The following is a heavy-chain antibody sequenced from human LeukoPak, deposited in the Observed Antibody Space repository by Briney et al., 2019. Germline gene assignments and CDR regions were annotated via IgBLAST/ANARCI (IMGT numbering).Heavy chain of an antibody. V-gene: IGHV3-23*01. J-gene: IGHJ2*01. Sequence: GGSLRLSCAASGFTFSMYGMGWVRQAPGKGLEWVSSIRHNDGTSTWYADSVKGRFTISRDNSKNTVYLQMNSLRAEDTAVYYCAKEGAEAPTDWYFDLWGRGTLVTVSS. CDR1: GFTFSMYG. D-gene: IGHD2-21*02. CDR3: AKEGAEAPTDWYFDL. CDR2: IRHNDGTST.